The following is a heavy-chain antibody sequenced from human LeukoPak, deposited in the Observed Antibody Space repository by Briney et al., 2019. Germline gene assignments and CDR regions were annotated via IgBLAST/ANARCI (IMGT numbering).Heavy chain of an antibody. CDR1: GGSFSGYY. J-gene: IGHJ4*02. Sequence: SETLSLTCAVYGGSFSGYYWSWIRQPPGKGLEWIGEINHSGSTNYNPSLKSRVTISVDTSKNQFSLKLSSVTAADTAVYYCARAYPSSSSDWGQGMLVTVSS. V-gene: IGHV4-34*01. D-gene: IGHD2-2*01. CDR3: ARAYPSSSSD. CDR2: INHSGST.